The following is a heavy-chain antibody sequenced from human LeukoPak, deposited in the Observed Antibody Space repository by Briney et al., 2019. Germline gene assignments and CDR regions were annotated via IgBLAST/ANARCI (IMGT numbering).Heavy chain of an antibody. CDR3: VKQRGYSYGWLYFDL. V-gene: IGHV3-48*03. Sequence: PGGSLRLSCAAAEFTFSSYEMNWVRQATGKGLEWVAYISSSGSTIYYADSVKGRFTISRDNSKNTLYLEMNSLRAGDTAVYFCVKQRGYSYGWLYFDLWGQGTLVTVSS. CDR1: EFTFSSYE. CDR2: ISSSGSTI. J-gene: IGHJ4*02. D-gene: IGHD5-18*01.